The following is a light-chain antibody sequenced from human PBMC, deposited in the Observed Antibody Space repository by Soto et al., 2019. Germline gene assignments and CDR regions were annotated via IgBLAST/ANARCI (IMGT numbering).Light chain of an antibody. V-gene: IGLV2-8*01. CDR2: EVY. Sequence: QSALTQPPSASGSPGQSVTISCTGTSSDFGASNYVSWYQHHPGKAPKLMIYEVYKRPSGVPDRFSGSKSGNTASLTVSGLQAEDEADYYCTSYADRSYVFGTGTKVTVL. CDR1: SSDFGASNY. J-gene: IGLJ1*01. CDR3: TSYADRSYV.